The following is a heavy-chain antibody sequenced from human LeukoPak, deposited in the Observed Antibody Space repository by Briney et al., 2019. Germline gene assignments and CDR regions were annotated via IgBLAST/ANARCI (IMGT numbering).Heavy chain of an antibody. CDR3: ARDMGSSFYYMDV. CDR1: GGSISSYY. CDR2: IYYSGST. J-gene: IGHJ6*03. Sequence: SETLSLTCTVSGGSISSYYWSWIRQPPGRGLEWIGYIYYSGSTNYNPSLKSRVTISVDTSKNQFSLKLSSVTAADTAVYYCARDMGSSFYYMDVWGKGTTVTVSS. D-gene: IGHD6-6*01. V-gene: IGHV4-59*01.